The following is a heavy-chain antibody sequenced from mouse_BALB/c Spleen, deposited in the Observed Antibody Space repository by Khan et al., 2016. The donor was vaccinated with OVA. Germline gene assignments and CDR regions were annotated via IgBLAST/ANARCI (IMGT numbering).Heavy chain of an antibody. CDR2: INPSTGYT. Sequence: QVQLKQSGAELAKPGASVTMSCKASGYTFTSYWMHWVKQRPGQGLEWIGYINPSTGYTEYNQKFKDKATLTADKSSSTAYMQLSSLTSKDSAVYYCARDHYYAMDYRGQGTSVTVSS. J-gene: IGHJ4*01. CDR1: GYTFTSYW. CDR3: ARDHYYAMDY. V-gene: IGHV1-7*01.